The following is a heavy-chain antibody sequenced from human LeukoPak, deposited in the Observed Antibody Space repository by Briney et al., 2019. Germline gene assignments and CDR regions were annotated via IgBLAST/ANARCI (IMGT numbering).Heavy chain of an antibody. J-gene: IGHJ1*01. V-gene: IGHV1-24*01. D-gene: IGHD3-22*01. CDR3: ATDLITMMLVERGPSQH. CDR1: GYTLTELS. CDR2: FDPEEGET. Sequence: ASVKVSCKVSGYTLTELSMHWVRQAPGKGLEWMGGFDPEEGETIYAQKFQGRVSMTEETFADTAYMELSSLRSEDTAVYYCATDLITMMLVERGPSQHWGQGTLVTVSS.